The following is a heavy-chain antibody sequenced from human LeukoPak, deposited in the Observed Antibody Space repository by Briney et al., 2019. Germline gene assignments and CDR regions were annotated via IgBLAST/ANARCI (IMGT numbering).Heavy chain of an antibody. CDR3: ARDPLRSYYGSGSPPDY. J-gene: IGHJ4*02. V-gene: IGHV3-33*01. D-gene: IGHD3-10*01. Sequence: FSSYGLXXVRQAXGXXXEXGXXXXHDGSNKYYADSVKGRFTISRDNSKNTLHLQMNSLRAEDTAVYYCARDPLRSYYGSGSPPDYWGQGTLVTVSS. CDR2: XXHDGSNK. CDR1: FSSYG.